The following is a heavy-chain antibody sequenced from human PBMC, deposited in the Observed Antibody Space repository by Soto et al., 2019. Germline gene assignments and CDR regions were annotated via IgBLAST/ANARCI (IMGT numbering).Heavy chain of an antibody. J-gene: IGHJ4*02. CDR1: GFTFSSYA. D-gene: IGHD5-18*01. Sequence: GGSLRLSCAASGFTFSSYAMSWVRQAPGKGLEWVSAISGSGGSTYYADSVKGRFTISRNNSKNTLYLQMNSLRAEDTAVYYCAKDLFVNTARHCWGQGTLVTVSS. CDR3: AKDLFVNTARHC. V-gene: IGHV3-23*01. CDR2: ISGSGGST.